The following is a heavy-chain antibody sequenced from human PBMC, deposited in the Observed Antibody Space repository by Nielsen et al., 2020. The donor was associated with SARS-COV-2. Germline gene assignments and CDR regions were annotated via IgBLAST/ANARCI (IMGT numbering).Heavy chain of an antibody. V-gene: IGHV3-48*03. CDR2: ISSSGSTM. CDR3: AKGDGYCTNGVCYTSSYYFDY. D-gene: IGHD2-8*01. J-gene: IGHJ4*02. CDR1: GFTFSSYE. Sequence: GGSLRLSCAASGFTFSSYEMNWVRQAPGKGLEWVSYISSSGSTMYYADSVKGRFTISRDNAKNSLYLQMNSLRAEDTAVYYCAKGDGYCTNGVCYTSSYYFDYWGQGTLVTVSS.